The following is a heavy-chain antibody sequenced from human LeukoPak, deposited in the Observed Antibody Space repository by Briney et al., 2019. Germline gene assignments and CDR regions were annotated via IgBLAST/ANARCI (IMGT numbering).Heavy chain of an antibody. Sequence: PSETLSLTCTVSGGSISSSSYYWGWIRQPPGKGLEWIGSIYYSGSTYYNPSLKSRVTISVDTSKNQFSLKLSSVTAAGTAVYYCARCGSKLWSKGTFDYWGQGTLVTVSS. D-gene: IGHD5-18*01. V-gene: IGHV4-39*07. J-gene: IGHJ4*02. CDR3: ARCGSKLWSKGTFDY. CDR1: GGSISSSSYY. CDR2: IYYSGST.